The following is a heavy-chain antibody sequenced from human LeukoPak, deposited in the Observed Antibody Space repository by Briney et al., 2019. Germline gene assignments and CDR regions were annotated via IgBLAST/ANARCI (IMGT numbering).Heavy chain of an antibody. CDR1: GFTFSSYW. CDR3: ARAQGRQYSYGENALDY. V-gene: IGHV3-7*01. Sequence: GGSLRLSCAASGFTFSSYWMSWVRQAPGKGLEWVANIKQDGSEKYYVDSVKGRFTISRDNAKNSLYLQMNGLRAEDTAVYYCARAQGRQYSYGENALDYWGQGTLVTVSS. J-gene: IGHJ4*02. CDR2: IKQDGSEK. D-gene: IGHD5-18*01.